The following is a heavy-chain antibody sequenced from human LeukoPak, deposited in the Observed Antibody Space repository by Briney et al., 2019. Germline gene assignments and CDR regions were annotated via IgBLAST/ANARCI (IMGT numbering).Heavy chain of an antibody. CDR1: GGTFSSYA. Sequence: ASVKVSCKASGGTFSSYAISWVRQAPGQGLEWMERIIPIFGIANYAQKFQGRVTITADKSTSTAYMELSSLRSEDTAVYYCARDRPNYYDSSGYYNSGAFDIWGQGTMVTVSS. CDR2: IIPIFGIA. CDR3: ARDRPNYYDSSGYYNSGAFDI. V-gene: IGHV1-69*04. D-gene: IGHD3-22*01. J-gene: IGHJ3*02.